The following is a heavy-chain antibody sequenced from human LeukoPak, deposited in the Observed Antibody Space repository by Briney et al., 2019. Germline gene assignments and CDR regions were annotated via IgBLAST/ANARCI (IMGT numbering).Heavy chain of an antibody. CDR1: GFTFSTYW. CDR2: IDGEGSVT. Sequence: GSLRLSCAASGFTFSTYWMHWVRQAPGKGLVWVSRIDGEGSVTKYTDSVKGRFTISRDNAKNTVYLQVNSLRAEDTAVYYCTTGGSYFFDYWGQGTLVTVSS. V-gene: IGHV3-74*01. CDR3: TTGGSYFFDY. D-gene: IGHD1-1*01. J-gene: IGHJ4*02.